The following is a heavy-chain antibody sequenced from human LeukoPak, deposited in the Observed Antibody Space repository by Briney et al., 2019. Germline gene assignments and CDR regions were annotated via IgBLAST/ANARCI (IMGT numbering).Heavy chain of an antibody. CDR2: ISGSGSST. J-gene: IGHJ2*01. CDR1: GFPFSRCA. V-gene: IGHV3-23*01. CDR3: AKDQGDYPSRYFDL. Sequence: GGSLRLSCAASGFPFSRCAMSWVRQAPGKGLEWVSAISGSGSSTWYADSVKGRFTISRDNSKNTLYLQINSLGAEDTAVYYCAKDQGDYPSRYFDLWGRGTLVTVSS. D-gene: IGHD4-17*01.